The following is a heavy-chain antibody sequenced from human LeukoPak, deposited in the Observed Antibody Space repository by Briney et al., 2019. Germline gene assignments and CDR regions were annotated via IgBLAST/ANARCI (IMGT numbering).Heavy chain of an antibody. CDR3: ARAPRGYTTSNWFDP. V-gene: IGHV4-39*01. D-gene: IGHD5-18*01. Sequence: SETLSLTCTVSGGSISSYYWGWIRQPPGKGLESIGSIYFSGSTYYNPSLKSRVTISVDTSKNQFSLKLSSVTAADTAVYFCARAPRGYTTSNWFDPWGQGTLVTVSS. J-gene: IGHJ5*02. CDR1: GGSISSYY. CDR2: IYFSGST.